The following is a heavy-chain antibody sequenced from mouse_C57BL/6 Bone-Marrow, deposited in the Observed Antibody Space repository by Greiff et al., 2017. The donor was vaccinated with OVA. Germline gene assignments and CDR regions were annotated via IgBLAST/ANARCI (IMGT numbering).Heavy chain of an antibody. CDR2: IYPGSGNT. V-gene: IGHV1-76*01. CDR3: ARRGSYPLAY. Sequence: VQLQQSGAELVRPGASVKLSCKASGYSFTDYYINWVKQRPGPGLEWIARIYPGSGNTYYNEKFKGKATLTAKKSSSTAYMQLSSLTSEDSAVYFDARRGSYPLAYWGQGTLVTVSA. D-gene: IGHD1-1*02. CDR1: GYSFTDYY. J-gene: IGHJ3*01.